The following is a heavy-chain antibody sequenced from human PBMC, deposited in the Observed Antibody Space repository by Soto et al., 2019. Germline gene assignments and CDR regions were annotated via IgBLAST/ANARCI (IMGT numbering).Heavy chain of an antibody. J-gene: IGHJ6*02. CDR3: ARDQQWLGNYYYYYGMDV. V-gene: IGHV4-59*01. D-gene: IGHD6-19*01. CDR1: GGSISSYY. Sequence: LSLTCTVCGGSISSYYWSWIRQPPGKGLEWIGYIYYSGSTNYNPSLKSRVTISVDTSKNQFSLKLSSVTAADTAVYYCARDQQWLGNYYYYYGMDVWAQRTTVTVSS. CDR2: IYYSGST.